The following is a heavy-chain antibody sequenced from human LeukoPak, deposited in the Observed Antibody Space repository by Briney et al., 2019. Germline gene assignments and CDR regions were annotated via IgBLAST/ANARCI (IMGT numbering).Heavy chain of an antibody. Sequence: PSETLSFTCAVYGGSFSGYYWSWIRQPPGKGLEWIGEINHSGSTNYNPSLKSRVTISVDTSKNQFSLKLSSVTAADTAVYYCARGPRRIAVAGYFDYWGQGTLVTVSS. CDR1: GGSFSGYY. D-gene: IGHD6-19*01. V-gene: IGHV4-34*01. J-gene: IGHJ4*02. CDR3: ARGPRRIAVAGYFDY. CDR2: INHSGST.